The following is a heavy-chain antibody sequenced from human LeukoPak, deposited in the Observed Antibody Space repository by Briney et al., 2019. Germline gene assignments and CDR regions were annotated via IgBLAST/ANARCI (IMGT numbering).Heavy chain of an antibody. Sequence: PGGSLRLSCAASGFTFSSYWMSWVRQAPGKGLEWVANIKQDGSEKYYVDPVKGRFTISRDNSKNTLYLQMNSLRAEDTAVYYCAKAGNSYGMDVWGQGTTVTVSS. J-gene: IGHJ6*02. V-gene: IGHV3-7*01. CDR3: AKAGNSYGMDV. D-gene: IGHD3-10*01. CDR2: IKQDGSEK. CDR1: GFTFSSYW.